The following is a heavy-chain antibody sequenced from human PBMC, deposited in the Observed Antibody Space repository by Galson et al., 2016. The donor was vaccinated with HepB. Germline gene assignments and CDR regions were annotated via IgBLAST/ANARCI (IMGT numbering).Heavy chain of an antibody. V-gene: IGHV3-74*01. D-gene: IGHD6-13*01. Sequence: SLRLSCAASGFTFSSYWMHWVRQALGKGLVWVSRINSDGSSTSYADSVKGRFTISRDNAKNTLYLQMNSLRAEDTAVYYCASSVAAAGNWFDPWGQGTLVTVSS. CDR1: GFTFSSYW. CDR2: INSDGSST. J-gene: IGHJ5*02. CDR3: ASSVAAAGNWFDP.